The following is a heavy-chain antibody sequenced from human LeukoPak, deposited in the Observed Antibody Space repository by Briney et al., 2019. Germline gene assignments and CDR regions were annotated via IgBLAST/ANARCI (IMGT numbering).Heavy chain of an antibody. CDR3: ATGGRSGVALEQ. D-gene: IGHD1/OR15-1a*01. V-gene: IGHV3-53*01. CDR2: IYSGGTT. Sequence: GGSLRLSCVVSGFIASSNCMSWVRQAPGKGLEWISLIYSGGTTYYADSVMGRFTISRDNSKTTLFLQMNSLKAEDTAVYYCATGGRSGVALEQWGQGTLVTVSS. J-gene: IGHJ4*02. CDR1: GFIASSNC.